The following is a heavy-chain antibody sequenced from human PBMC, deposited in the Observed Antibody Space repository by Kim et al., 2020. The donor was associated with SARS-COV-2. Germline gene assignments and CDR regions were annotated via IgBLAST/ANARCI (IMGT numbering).Heavy chain of an antibody. CDR2: IYYSGST. D-gene: IGHD1-7*01. CDR3: ARVGTTVVTVYYYYGMDV. Sequence: SETLSLTCTVSGGSISSGDYYWSWIRHPPGKGLEWIGYIYYSGSTYYNPSLPSRVTISVDTSNNQFSPKLSSVTAADTAVYYCARVGTTVVTVYYYYGMDVWGQGTTVTVSS. J-gene: IGHJ6*02. V-gene: IGHV4-30-4*01. CDR1: GGSISSGDYY.